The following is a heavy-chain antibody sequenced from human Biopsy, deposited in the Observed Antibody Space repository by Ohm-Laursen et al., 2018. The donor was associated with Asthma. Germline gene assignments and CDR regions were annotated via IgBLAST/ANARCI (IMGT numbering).Heavy chain of an antibody. J-gene: IGHJ3*02. CDR1: GFSFSNFA. Sequence: SLRLSCSASGFSFSNFAILWVRQAPGKGLEWVGVISKDASTQDYADSVKGRFTMARDNSKNTLDLQMNSLREEDTAVYYCVRDGTDDAFDIWGQGTVVSVSS. CDR3: VRDGTDDAFDI. V-gene: IGHV3-30*01. CDR2: ISKDASTQ. D-gene: IGHD1-1*01.